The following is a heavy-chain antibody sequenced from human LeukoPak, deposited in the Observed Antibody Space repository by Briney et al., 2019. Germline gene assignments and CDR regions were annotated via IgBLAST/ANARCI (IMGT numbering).Heavy chain of an antibody. D-gene: IGHD2-2*01. V-gene: IGHV4-39*01. J-gene: IGHJ6*02. CDR1: GGSISSSSYY. CDR2: IYYSGST. CDR3: AEYCSSTSCYYYYGMDV. Sequence: PSETLSLTCTVSGGSISSSSYYWGWIRQPPWKGLEWIGSIYYSGSTYYNPSLKSRVTISVDTSKTQFSLKLSSVPAADTAVYYCAEYCSSTSCYYYYGMDVWGQGTTVTVSS.